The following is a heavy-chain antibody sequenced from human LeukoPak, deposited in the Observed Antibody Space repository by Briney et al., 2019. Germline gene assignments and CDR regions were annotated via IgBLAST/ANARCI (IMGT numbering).Heavy chain of an antibody. D-gene: IGHD3-3*01. CDR1: GGCISSYY. J-gene: IGHJ4*02. Sequence: SYTLSLTCTVCGGCISSYYWSWFRQPPGKRLDWIGHIYYSRRTDYNPSLTSRVTISVDTSKDQFSLKLSSVTAADTAVYYCASRSSIWSGYQDTLYYFDSWGQGTLVTVSS. CDR3: ASRSSIWSGYQDTLYYFDS. V-gene: IGHV4-59*07. CDR2: IYYSRRT.